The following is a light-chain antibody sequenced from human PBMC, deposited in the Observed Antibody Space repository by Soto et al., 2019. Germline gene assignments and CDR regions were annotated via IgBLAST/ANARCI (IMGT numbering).Light chain of an antibody. CDR2: GAS. CDR3: HQLDT. V-gene: IGKV3-20*01. CDR1: QSVSSSY. J-gene: IGKJ2*01. Sequence: EIVLPQSPGTLSLPPGKRATLSFRASQSVSSSYLAWYQQKPGQAPRLLIYGASSRATGIPDRFSGSGSGTDSTLNIIRLEPEDFAVYYCHQLDTFGQGTKLEIK.